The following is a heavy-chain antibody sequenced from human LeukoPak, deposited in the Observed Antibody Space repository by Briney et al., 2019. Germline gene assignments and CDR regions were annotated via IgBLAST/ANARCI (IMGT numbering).Heavy chain of an antibody. CDR3: ARHVLGAAATYYYYYHMDV. CDR1: GFTFDDYG. V-gene: IGHV3-20*04. D-gene: IGHD6-13*01. CDR2: INWNGGST. J-gene: IGHJ6*03. Sequence: GGSLRLSCAASGFTFDDYGMSWVRQAPGKGLEWVSGINWNGGSTGYADSVKGRFTISRDNAKNSLYLQMNSLRAEDTALYYCARHVLGAAATYYYYYHMDVWGKGTTVTVSS.